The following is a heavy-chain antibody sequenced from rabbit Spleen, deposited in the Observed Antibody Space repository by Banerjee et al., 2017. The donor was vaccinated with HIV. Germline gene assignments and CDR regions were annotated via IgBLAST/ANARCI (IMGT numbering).Heavy chain of an antibody. CDR2: IVPIFGVT. J-gene: IGHJ6*01. D-gene: IGHD6-1*01. Sequence: QEQLEESGGDLVKPGASLTLTCTASGFSFSSSYFISWVRQAPGKGPEWIGYIVPIFGVTYYANWVNGRFTISSHNAQNTLYLQLNSLTAADTATYFCVREAGYGGYGDAVLWGPGTLVTVS. CDR1: GFSFSSSYF. V-gene: IGHV1S45*01. CDR3: VREAGYGGYGDAVL.